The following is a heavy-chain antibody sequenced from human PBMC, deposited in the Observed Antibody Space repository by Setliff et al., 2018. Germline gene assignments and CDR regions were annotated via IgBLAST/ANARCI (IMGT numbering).Heavy chain of an antibody. Sequence: GESLKISCKGSGYSFTSYWIGWVRQMPGKGLEWMGVIYPGDSDTRYSPSFQGQVTISADKSISTAYLQWSSLKAADTAMYYCARHEFTYYYDSSGYFRPRGAFDIWGQGTMVTVSS. CDR3: ARHEFTYYYDSSGYFRPRGAFDI. V-gene: IGHV5-51*01. CDR1: GYSFTSYW. CDR2: IYPGDSDT. D-gene: IGHD3-22*01. J-gene: IGHJ3*02.